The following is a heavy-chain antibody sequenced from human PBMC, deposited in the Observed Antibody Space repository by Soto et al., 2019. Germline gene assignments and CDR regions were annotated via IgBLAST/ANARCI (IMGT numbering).Heavy chain of an antibody. D-gene: IGHD3-10*01. CDR2: IYWDDDK. Sequence: QITLKESGPTLVKPTQTLTLTCTFSGFSLSTSGVGVGWIRQPPGKALEWLALIYWDDDKRYSPSLKSRLTITKDTSKNQVVLTMTNMHPVDTATYYCAHSSYNYYASGSYLLFGYWGQGTLVTVSS. CDR3: AHSSYNYYASGSYLLFGY. J-gene: IGHJ4*02. CDR1: GFSLSTSGVG. V-gene: IGHV2-5*02.